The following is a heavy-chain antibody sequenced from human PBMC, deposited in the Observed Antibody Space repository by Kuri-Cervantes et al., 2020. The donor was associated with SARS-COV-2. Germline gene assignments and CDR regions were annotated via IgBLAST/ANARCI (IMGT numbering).Heavy chain of an antibody. Sequence: SETLSLTCTVSGVSVNSGDYYWSWIRQPPGKGLEWIGEINHSGSTNYNPSLKSRVTISVDTSKNQFSLKLSSVTAADTAVYYCARPGGFLDVWGKGTTVTVSS. V-gene: IGHV4-61*08. D-gene: IGHD4-23*01. CDR2: INHSGST. J-gene: IGHJ6*04. CDR3: ARPGGFLDV. CDR1: GVSVNSGDYY.